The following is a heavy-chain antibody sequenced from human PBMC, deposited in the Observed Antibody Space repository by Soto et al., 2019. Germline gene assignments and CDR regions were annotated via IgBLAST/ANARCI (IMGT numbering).Heavy chain of an antibody. CDR2: IRSKAYGGTT. CDR1: GFTFGDYA. D-gene: IGHD4-4*01. J-gene: IGHJ5*02. Sequence: GGSLRLSCTASGFTFGDYAMSWFRQAPGKGLEWVGFIRSKAYGGTTEYAASVKGRFTISRDDSKSIAYLQMNSLKTEDTAVYYCTRDWAFAVTTSVNWFDPWGQGTLVTVSS. V-gene: IGHV3-49*03. CDR3: TRDWAFAVTTSVNWFDP.